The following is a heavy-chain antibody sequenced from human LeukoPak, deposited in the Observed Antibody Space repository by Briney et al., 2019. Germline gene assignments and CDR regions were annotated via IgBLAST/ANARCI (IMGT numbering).Heavy chain of an antibody. CDR1: GDSVSSNSAA. CDR3: ARGFIAVAGTFYYYYGMDV. J-gene: IGHJ6*02. Sequence: SQTLSLTCAISGDSVSSNSAAWNWIRQSPSRGLEWLGRTYCRSKWYNDYAVSVKSRITINPDTSKNQFSLQLNSVTPEDTAVYYCARGFIAVAGTFYYYYGMDVWGQGTTVTVSS. D-gene: IGHD6-19*01. V-gene: IGHV6-1*01. CDR2: TYCRSKWYN.